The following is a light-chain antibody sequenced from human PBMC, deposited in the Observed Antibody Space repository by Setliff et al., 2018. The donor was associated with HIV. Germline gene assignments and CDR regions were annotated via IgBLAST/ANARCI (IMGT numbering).Light chain of an antibody. J-gene: IGLJ1*01. CDR1: SSDIGGYNY. CDR3: CSYAGNFVFV. Sequence: QSVLPQPRSVSGSPGQSVIFSCTGASSDIGGYNYVSWYQQHPGKAPKLLIYDITKRPSGVPDRFSGFKSGNTASLTISGLQAEDEADYYCCSYAGNFVFVFGGGTKVTVL. V-gene: IGLV2-11*01. CDR2: DIT.